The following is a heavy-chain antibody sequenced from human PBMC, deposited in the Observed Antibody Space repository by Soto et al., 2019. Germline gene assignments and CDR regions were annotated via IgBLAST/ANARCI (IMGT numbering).Heavy chain of an antibody. CDR1: GYTFTGYY. D-gene: IGHD3-22*01. CDR2: INPNSGGT. V-gene: IGHV1-2*02. Sequence: ASVKVSCKASGYTFTGYYMHWVRQAPGQGLEWMGWINPNSGGTNYAQKFQGRVTMTRDTSISTAYMELSRLRSDDTAVYYCARVSTYYFDSSGSYTSDYWGQGTLVTVSS. J-gene: IGHJ4*02. CDR3: ARVSTYYFDSSGSYTSDY.